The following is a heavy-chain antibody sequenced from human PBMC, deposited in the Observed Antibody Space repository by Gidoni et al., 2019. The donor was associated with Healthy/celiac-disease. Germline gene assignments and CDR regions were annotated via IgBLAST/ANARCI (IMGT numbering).Heavy chain of an antibody. CDR1: GFTVSSNY. D-gene: IGHD2-21*02. CDR2: IYSGGST. V-gene: IGHV3-66*01. CDR3: ARDFSLTRGFDY. Sequence: EVQLVESGGGWVQPGGSLRLSCAASGFTVSSNYMSWVRQAPGKGLEWVSVIYSGGSTYYADSVKGRFTISRDNSKNTLYLQMNSLRAEDTAVYYCARDFSLTRGFDYWGQGTLVTVSS. J-gene: IGHJ4*02.